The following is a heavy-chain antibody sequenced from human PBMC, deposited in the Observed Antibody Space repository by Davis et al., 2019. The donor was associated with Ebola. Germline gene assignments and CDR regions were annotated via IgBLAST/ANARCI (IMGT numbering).Heavy chain of an antibody. V-gene: IGHV3-66*02. CDR2: IYSGGST. CDR3: ARGYDYVWGSYKFLGDY. D-gene: IGHD3-16*01. CDR1: GFTVSSNY. Sequence: GESLKISCAASGFTVSSNYMSWVRQAPGKGLEWVSVIYSGGSTYYADSVKGRFTISRDNSKNTLYRQMNSLRAEDTAVYYCARGYDYVWGSYKFLGDYWGQGTLVTVSS. J-gene: IGHJ4*02.